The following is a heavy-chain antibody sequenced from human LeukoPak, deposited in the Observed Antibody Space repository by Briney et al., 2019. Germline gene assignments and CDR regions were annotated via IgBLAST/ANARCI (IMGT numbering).Heavy chain of an antibody. J-gene: IGHJ6*03. CDR3: ARPRRDGYNYLGSSYYYYYMDV. D-gene: IGHD5-24*01. CDR2: INWNSGSI. CDR1: GFTFDDYA. V-gene: IGHV3-9*01. Sequence: GGSLRLSCAASGFTFDDYAMHWVRQAPGKGLEWVSGINWNSGSIGYADSVKGRFTISRDNSKNTLYLQMNSLRAEDTAVYYCARPRRDGYNYLGSSYYYYYMDVWGKGTTVTVSS.